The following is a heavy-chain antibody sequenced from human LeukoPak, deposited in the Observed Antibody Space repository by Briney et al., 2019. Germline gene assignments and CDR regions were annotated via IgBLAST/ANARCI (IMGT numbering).Heavy chain of an antibody. Sequence: SVKVSCKASGGTFISYAISWVRQAPGQGLEWMGGIIPIFGTANYAQKFQGRVTITADESTSTAYMELSSLRSEDTAVYYCAGGLVEMATIYYYYYYGMDVWGQGTTVTVSS. D-gene: IGHD5-24*01. J-gene: IGHJ6*02. CDR1: GGTFISYA. CDR3: AGGLVEMATIYYYYYYGMDV. CDR2: IIPIFGTA. V-gene: IGHV1-69*13.